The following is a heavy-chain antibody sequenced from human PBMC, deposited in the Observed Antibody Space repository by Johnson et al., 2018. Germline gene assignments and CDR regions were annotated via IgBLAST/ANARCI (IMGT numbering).Heavy chain of an antibody. Sequence: VQLVQSGGGLVQPGGSLRLSCASSGFIFSNHAMTWVRQAPGKGLEWVSTISGGSDYTFYADSVRSRFTISRDDSKNTLYLQMNSLRAEDTAVYHCARDGHHDTRQYYYYMDVWGKGTTVTVSS. CDR3: ARDGHHDTRQYYYYMDV. D-gene: IGHD3-9*01. J-gene: IGHJ6*03. CDR1: GFIFSNHA. V-gene: IGHV3-23*04. CDR2: ISGGSDYT.